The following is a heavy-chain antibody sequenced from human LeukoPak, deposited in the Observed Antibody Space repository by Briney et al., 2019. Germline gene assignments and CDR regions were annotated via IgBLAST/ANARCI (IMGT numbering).Heavy chain of an antibody. CDR1: GDSVRSDSHY. CDR2: VYYSGRT. CDR3: ASLFSSSSPFDY. V-gene: IGHV4-61*01. Sequence: PSETLSLTCSVSGDSVRSDSHYWSWIRQPPGKGLEWIGNVYYSGRTAYNPSLKSRVTISVDKSKNQFSLKLSSVTAADTAVYYCASLFSSSSPFDYWGQGTLVTVSS. D-gene: IGHD6-6*01. J-gene: IGHJ4*02.